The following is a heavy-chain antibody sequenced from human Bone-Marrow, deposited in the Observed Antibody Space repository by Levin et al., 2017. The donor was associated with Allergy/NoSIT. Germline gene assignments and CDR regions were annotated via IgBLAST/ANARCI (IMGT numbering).Heavy chain of an antibody. V-gene: IGHV3-30*18. J-gene: IGHJ2*01. CDR3: AKDGGQWLNHRHIDV. CDR2: ISYSGNNQ. D-gene: IGHD6-19*01. Sequence: QSGGSLRLSCVASGFSFRTYGMHWIRQAPGKGPEWVAVISYSGNNQFYADSVRGRFTISRDNSENTLYLQMNGLRPEDTALYYCAKDGGQWLNHRHIDVWGRGTLVTVSS. CDR1: GFSFRTYG.